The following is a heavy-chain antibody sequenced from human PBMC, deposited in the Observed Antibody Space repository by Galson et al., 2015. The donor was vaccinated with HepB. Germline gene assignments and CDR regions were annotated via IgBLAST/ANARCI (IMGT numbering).Heavy chain of an antibody. CDR3: TRGRGYSYTYVAY. V-gene: IGHV3-49*03. Sequence: SLRLSCAPSGFTFGDYAMGWFRQAPGKGLEWVGFIRSKPYGGTIEYAASVKGRFTISRDDSKSIAYLQINRLKTEDTAVYYCTRGRGYSYTYVAYWGQGTLVTVSS. D-gene: IGHD3-16*01. CDR2: IRSKPYGGTI. CDR1: GFTFGDYA. J-gene: IGHJ4*02.